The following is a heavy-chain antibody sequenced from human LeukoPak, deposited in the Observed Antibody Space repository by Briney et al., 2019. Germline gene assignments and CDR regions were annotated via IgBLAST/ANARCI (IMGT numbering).Heavy chain of an antibody. V-gene: IGHV4-34*01. CDR1: AGSFSGYY. Sequence: PSETLSLTCAVYAGSFSGYYWSWIRQPPGKGLEWIGEINHSGSTNYNPSLKSRVTISVDTSKNQFSLKLSSVTAADTAVYYCASHGSGSYYNPGYFDYWGQGTLVTVSS. CDR3: ASHGSGSYYNPGYFDY. J-gene: IGHJ4*02. CDR2: INHSGST. D-gene: IGHD3-10*01.